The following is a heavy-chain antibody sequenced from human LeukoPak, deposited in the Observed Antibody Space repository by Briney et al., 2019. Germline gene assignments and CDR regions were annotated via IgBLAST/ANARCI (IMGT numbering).Heavy chain of an antibody. Sequence: GGSLRLSCAASGFTFSSYSMNWVRQAPGKGLEWVSYISSSSSTIYYADSVKGRFTISRDNAKNSLYLQMNSLRAEDTAVYYCARSQDGYNLAVDYWGQGTLVTISS. D-gene: IGHD5-24*01. CDR2: ISSSSSTI. J-gene: IGHJ4*02. V-gene: IGHV3-48*04. CDR1: GFTFSSYS. CDR3: ARSQDGYNLAVDY.